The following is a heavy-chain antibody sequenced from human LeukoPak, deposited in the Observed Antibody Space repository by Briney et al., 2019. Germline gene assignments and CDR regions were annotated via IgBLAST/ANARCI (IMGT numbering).Heavy chain of an antibody. CDR2: ISAYNGNT. CDR1: GYTFTSYG. CDR3: ARVGYSSSHNWFDP. D-gene: IGHD6-13*01. Sequence: GASVMVSCKASGYTFTSYGISWVRQDPGQGLEWMGWISAYNGNTNYAQKLQGRVTMTTDTSTSTAYMELRSLRSDDTAVYYCARVGYSSSHNWFDPWGQGTLVTVSS. J-gene: IGHJ5*02. V-gene: IGHV1-18*01.